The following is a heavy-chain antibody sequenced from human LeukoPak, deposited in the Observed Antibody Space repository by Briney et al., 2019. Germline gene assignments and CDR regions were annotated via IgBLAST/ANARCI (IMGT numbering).Heavy chain of an antibody. J-gene: IGHJ4*02. CDR2: INPNSGGT. Sequence: ASVKVSCKASGYTFTGYYMHWVRQAPGQGLEWMGWINPNSGGTNYAQKFQGRVTMTRDTSISTAYMELSRLRSDDTAVYYCARDLKIFGGNYYFDYWGQGTLVTVSS. V-gene: IGHV1-2*02. D-gene: IGHD3-3*01. CDR3: ARDLKIFGGNYYFDY. CDR1: GYTFTGYY.